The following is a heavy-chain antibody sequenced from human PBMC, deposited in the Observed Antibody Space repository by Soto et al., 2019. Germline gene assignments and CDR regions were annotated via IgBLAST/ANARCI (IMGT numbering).Heavy chain of an antibody. CDR2: IYPCDSDT. Sequence: GGSLKISCKGSGYSFTSYWIGWGRQVPGKGLEWMGIIYPCDSDTRYSPSFKGQVTISADKSISTAYLQRSSQKASDTAMYYCASSITSHYYYYGMDVWGQGTTVTVSS. CDR1: GYSFTSYW. V-gene: IGHV5-51*01. D-gene: IGHD4-4*01. J-gene: IGHJ6*02. CDR3: ASSITSHYYYYGMDV.